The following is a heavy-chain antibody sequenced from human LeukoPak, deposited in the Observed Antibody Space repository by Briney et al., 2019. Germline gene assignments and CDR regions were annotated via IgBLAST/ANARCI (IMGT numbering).Heavy chain of an antibody. D-gene: IGHD3-9*01. V-gene: IGHV3-9*01. J-gene: IGHJ4*02. CDR1: GFTFDDYA. Sequence: GGSLRLSCAASGFTFDDYAMHWVRQGPGKGLEWVSGISWNSGTIVYADSVKGRFTISRDNSKNTLYLQMNSLRAEDTAVYYCAKDRHMDDLLTGSPSDYWGQGTLVTVSS. CDR2: ISWNSGTI. CDR3: AKDRHMDDLLTGSPSDY.